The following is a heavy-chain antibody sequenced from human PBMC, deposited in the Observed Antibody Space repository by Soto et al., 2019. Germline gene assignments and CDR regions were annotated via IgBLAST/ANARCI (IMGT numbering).Heavy chain of an antibody. D-gene: IGHD3-16*02. V-gene: IGHV3-23*01. CDR2: INGGGDST. CDR3: AKDVNLDYFDY. CDR1: GFTFSAFA. J-gene: IGHJ4*02. Sequence: GGSLRLSCAASGFTFSAFAMSWVRQAPGKGLEWVSAINGGGDSTYYADSVTGRFTISRANSKNTLYLQMNSLRAEDTALYYCAKDVNLDYFDYWGQRTLVTVSS.